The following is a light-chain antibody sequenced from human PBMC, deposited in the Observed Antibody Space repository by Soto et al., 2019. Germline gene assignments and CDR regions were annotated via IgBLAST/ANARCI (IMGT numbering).Light chain of an antibody. V-gene: IGKV1-8*01. CDR3: QQYYSYPRT. J-gene: IGKJ1*01. Sequence: AIRMTQSPSSLSASTGDRVTITCRASQGISSYLAWYQQKPGKAPKLLIYAASTLQSGVPSRFSGSGSGTAFTPTISCMLSEDYVTYYCQQYYSYPRTFGQGTKVEIK. CDR2: AAS. CDR1: QGISSY.